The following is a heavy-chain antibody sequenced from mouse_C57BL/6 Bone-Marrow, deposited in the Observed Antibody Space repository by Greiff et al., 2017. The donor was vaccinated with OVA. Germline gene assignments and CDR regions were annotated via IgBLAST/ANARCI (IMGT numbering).Heavy chain of an antibody. V-gene: IGHV1-72*01. CDR1: GYTFTSYW. Sequence: QVQLKQPGAELVKPGASVKLSCKASGYTFTSYWMHWVKQRPGRGLEWIGRIDPNSGGTKYNEKFKSKATLTVDKPSSTAYMQLSSLTSEYSAVYYCARGGPYLGFAYWGQGTLVTVSA. CDR3: ARGGPYLGFAY. D-gene: IGHD5-5*01. J-gene: IGHJ3*01. CDR2: IDPNSGGT.